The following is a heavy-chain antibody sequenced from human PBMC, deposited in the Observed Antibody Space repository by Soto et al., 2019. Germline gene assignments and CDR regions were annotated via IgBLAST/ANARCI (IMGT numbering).Heavy chain of an antibody. CDR2: IYHSGRT. CDR1: GGSISSGGYS. J-gene: IGHJ5*02. V-gene: IGHV4-30-2*01. Sequence: SETLSLTCAVSGGSISSGGYSWSWIRQPPGKGLEWIGYIYHSGRTNYNPSLKSRVTISVDTSKNQFSLKLSSVTAADTAVYYCARGYCSSTICYIWDNWFDPWGQGTLVTVSS. CDR3: ARGYCSSTICYIWDNWFDP. D-gene: IGHD2-2*02.